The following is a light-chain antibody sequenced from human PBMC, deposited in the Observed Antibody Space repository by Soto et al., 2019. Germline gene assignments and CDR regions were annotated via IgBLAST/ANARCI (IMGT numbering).Light chain of an antibody. CDR1: SSNIGAGYD. CDR2: GNI. Sequence: QSVLTQPPSVSGAPGQRVTISCTGSSSNIGAGYDVHWYQQLPGTAPKLLIYGNINRPSGVPDRFSGSNSGTSASLAITGLQAEDEADYYCQSYDSSLSAYVFGTGTKLTVL. CDR3: QSYDSSLSAYV. J-gene: IGLJ1*01. V-gene: IGLV1-40*01.